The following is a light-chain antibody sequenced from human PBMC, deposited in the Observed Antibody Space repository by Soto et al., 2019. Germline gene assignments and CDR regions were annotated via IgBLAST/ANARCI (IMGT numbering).Light chain of an antibody. CDR1: QSISSW. CDR2: DAS. V-gene: IGKV1-5*01. CDR3: QQYNSIRRT. J-gene: IGKJ1*01. Sequence: DIQMTQSPSTLSASVGDRVTITCRASQSISSWLAWYQQKPGKAPKLLIYDASSLESGVPSRFSGSGSGTEFTLTISSLQPDDFATYYCQQYNSIRRTFGQGTK.